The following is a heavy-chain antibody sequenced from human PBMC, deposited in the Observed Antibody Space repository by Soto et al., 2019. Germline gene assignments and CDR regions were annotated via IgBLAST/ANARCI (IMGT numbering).Heavy chain of an antibody. J-gene: IGHJ6*02. Sequence: ASVKVSCKASGYTFTSYAMHWVRQAPGQRLEWMGWINAGNGNTKYSQKFQGRVTITRDTSASTAYMELSSLRSEDTAVYYCASMDTDYYYYYGMDVWGQGTTVTVSS. V-gene: IGHV1-3*01. CDR3: ASMDTDYYYYYGMDV. CDR1: GYTFTSYA. D-gene: IGHD5-18*01. CDR2: INAGNGNT.